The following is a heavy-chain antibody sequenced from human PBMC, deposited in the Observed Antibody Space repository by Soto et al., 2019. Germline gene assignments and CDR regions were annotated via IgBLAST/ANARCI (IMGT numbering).Heavy chain of an antibody. Sequence: SVKVSCKASGGTFSSYAISWVRQAPGQGLEWMGGIIPIFGTANYAQKFQGRVTITADESTSTAYMELSSLRSEDTAVYYCARVLSGYRSGTLGYWGQGTLVSVCS. D-gene: IGHD6-19*01. CDR1: GGTFSSYA. CDR2: IIPIFGTA. V-gene: IGHV1-69*13. J-gene: IGHJ4*02. CDR3: ARVLSGYRSGTLGY.